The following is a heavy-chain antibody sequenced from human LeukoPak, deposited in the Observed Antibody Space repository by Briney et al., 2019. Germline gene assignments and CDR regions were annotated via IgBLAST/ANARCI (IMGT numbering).Heavy chain of an antibody. J-gene: IGHJ4*02. CDR3: ARQMGRGVLQYFDWLAETFDY. CDR2: IYHTGST. V-gene: IGHV4-34*01. Sequence: SETLSLTCAVYGGSFSGYYWSWIRQPPGKGLEWIGHIYHTGSTYSNASLKSRVTISVDTSKNQFSLKLSAVTAADTAVYYCARQMGRGVLQYFDWLAETFDYWGQGTLVTVSS. CDR1: GGSFSGYY. D-gene: IGHD3-9*01.